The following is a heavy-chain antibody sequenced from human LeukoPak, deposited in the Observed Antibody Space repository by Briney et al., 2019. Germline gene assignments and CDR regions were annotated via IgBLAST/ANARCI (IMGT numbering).Heavy chain of an antibody. J-gene: IGHJ4*02. V-gene: IGHV3-64*01. Sequence: GGSLRLSCAASGFSFSGYTMHWVRQAPGKGLEYVSAINSTGGSTYYANSVKGRFTISRDNSKDTLYLQMGSLRAEDMAVYYCARYSSGRYFDYWGQGTLVTVSS. D-gene: IGHD6-19*01. CDR2: INSTGGST. CDR1: GFSFSGYT. CDR3: ARYSSGRYFDY.